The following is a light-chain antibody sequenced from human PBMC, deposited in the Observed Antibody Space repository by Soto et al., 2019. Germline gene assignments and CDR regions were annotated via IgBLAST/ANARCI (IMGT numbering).Light chain of an antibody. CDR3: AAWDASLNGVI. V-gene: IGLV1-44*01. CDR2: RNS. Sequence: QSVLTQPPSASGTPEQRVTVSCSGSSSNIGTYTVNWYQQVPGTAPKLLIYRNSQRPSEVPDRFSGSQSGTSASLAISGLQSEDEADYYCAAWDASLNGVIFGGGTKVTVL. J-gene: IGLJ2*01. CDR1: SSNIGTYT.